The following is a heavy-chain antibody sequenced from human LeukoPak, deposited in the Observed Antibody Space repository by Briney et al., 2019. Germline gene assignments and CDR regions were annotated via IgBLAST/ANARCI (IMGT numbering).Heavy chain of an antibody. J-gene: IGHJ4*02. Sequence: GASVKVSCKASGYTFTSYDINWVRRATGQRLEWMGWMNPNSGNTDYAQKFQGRVTLTRNTSISTAYMELSSLRSEDTAVYYCARGVATDFWGQGTLVTVSS. CDR3: ARGVATDF. CDR1: GYTFTSYD. CDR2: MNPNSGNT. D-gene: IGHD5-12*01. V-gene: IGHV1-8*03.